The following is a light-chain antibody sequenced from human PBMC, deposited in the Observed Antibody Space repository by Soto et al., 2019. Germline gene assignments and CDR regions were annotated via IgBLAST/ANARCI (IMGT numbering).Light chain of an antibody. CDR1: QSVDNSN. Sequence: EIVLTQSPGTLSLSPGERATLSCRASQSVDNSNLAWYQQKLGRAPRLLISGASTRATGIPDRFSGSGSETDFTLTIARLEPEDFAVYYCQQYGSAPRLTFGGGTKVDI. CDR2: GAS. J-gene: IGKJ4*01. V-gene: IGKV3-20*01. CDR3: QQYGSAPRLT.